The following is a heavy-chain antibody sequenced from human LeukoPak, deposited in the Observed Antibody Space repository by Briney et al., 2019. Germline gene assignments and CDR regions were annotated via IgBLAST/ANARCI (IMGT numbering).Heavy chain of an antibody. CDR1: GGSISSGDYY. V-gene: IGHV4-30-4*01. Sequence: PSETLSLTCTVSGGSISSGDYYWSWIRQPPGKGLEWIGHISYSGSTYYNPSLMRRVTISVDTSKNQFSLKLSSVTAADTAVYYCARERREGGSSWIDYWGRGTLVTVSS. J-gene: IGHJ4*02. CDR2: ISYSGST. CDR3: ARERREGGSSWIDY. D-gene: IGHD6-13*01.